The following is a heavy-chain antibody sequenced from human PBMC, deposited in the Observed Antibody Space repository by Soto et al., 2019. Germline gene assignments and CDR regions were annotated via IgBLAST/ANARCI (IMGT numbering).Heavy chain of an antibody. Sequence: VQLLESGGGLVQPGGSLRLSCAASGFTFSSYAMSWVRQAPGKGLEWVSAISGSGGSTYYADSVKGRFTISRDNSKNTLYLQMNCLRAEDTAVYYCAKDVAYSGQYGYFDYWGQGTLVTVSS. CDR2: ISGSGGST. CDR1: GFTFSSYA. D-gene: IGHD5-12*01. J-gene: IGHJ4*02. CDR3: AKDVAYSGQYGYFDY. V-gene: IGHV3-23*01.